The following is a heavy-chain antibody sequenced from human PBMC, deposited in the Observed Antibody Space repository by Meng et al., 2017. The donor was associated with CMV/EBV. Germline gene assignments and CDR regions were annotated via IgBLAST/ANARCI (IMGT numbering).Heavy chain of an antibody. CDR2: INSDGSST. CDR1: GFTFSSYW. J-gene: IGHJ4*02. Sequence: GESLKISCAASGFTFSSYWMHWVRQAPGKGLVWVSRINSDGSSTSYADSVKGRFTISRDNVKNTLYLQMNSLRAEDTAVYYCARDKDDFWSGYYIWGQGTLVTVSS. D-gene: IGHD3-3*01. V-gene: IGHV3-74*01. CDR3: ARDKDDFWSGYYI.